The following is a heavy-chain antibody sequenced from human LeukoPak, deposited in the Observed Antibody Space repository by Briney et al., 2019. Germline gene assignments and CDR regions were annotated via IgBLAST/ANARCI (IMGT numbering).Heavy chain of an antibody. Sequence: GGSLRLSCAASGFTFSSYAMSWVRQAPGKGLEWVSAISGSGGSTYYADSVEGRFTTSRDNSKNTLYLQMNSLRAEDTAVYYCAKSPKSGVTMVRGVIIRGSWFDPWGQGTLVTVSS. V-gene: IGHV3-23*01. CDR1: GFTFSSYA. J-gene: IGHJ5*02. D-gene: IGHD3-10*01. CDR3: AKSPKSGVTMVRGVIIRGSWFDP. CDR2: ISGSGGST.